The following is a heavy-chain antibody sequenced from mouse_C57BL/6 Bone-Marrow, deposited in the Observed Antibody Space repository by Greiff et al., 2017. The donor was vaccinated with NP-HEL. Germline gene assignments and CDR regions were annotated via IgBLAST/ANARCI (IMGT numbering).Heavy chain of an antibody. CDR1: GFTFSDYG. V-gene: IGHV5-15*01. D-gene: IGHD2-1*01. CDR3: ARKGIYYPYWYFDV. J-gene: IGHJ1*03. Sequence: EVKLMESGGGLVQPGGSLKLSCAASGFTFSDYGMAWVRQAPRKGPEWVAFISNLAYSIYYADTVTGRFTISRENAKNTLYLEMSSLRSEDTAMYYCARKGIYYPYWYFDVWGTGTTVTVSS. CDR2: ISNLAYSI.